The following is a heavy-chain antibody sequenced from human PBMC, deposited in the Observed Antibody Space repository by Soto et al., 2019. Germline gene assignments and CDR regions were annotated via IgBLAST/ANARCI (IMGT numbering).Heavy chain of an antibody. CDR1: DTTHW. CDR2: IYPGDSDT. CDR3: ARLVNYYYGMDV. V-gene: IGHV5-51*01. J-gene: IGHJ6*02. Sequence: GESLKISCKASDTTHWIGWVRQKPGEGLEWMGIIYPGDSDTKYSPSFQGQVTISVDKSISTAYLHWSSLKASDTATYYCARLVNYYYGMDVWGQGTTVTVSS.